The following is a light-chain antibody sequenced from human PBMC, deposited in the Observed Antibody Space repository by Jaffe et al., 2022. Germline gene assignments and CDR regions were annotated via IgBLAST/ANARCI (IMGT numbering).Light chain of an antibody. CDR1: QSVSSY. V-gene: IGKV3-11*01. Sequence: EIVLTQSPATLSLSPGERATLSCRASQSVSSYLAWYQQKPGQAPRLLIYDASNRATGIPARFSGSGSGTDFTLTISSLEPEDFAVYYCQQRSNSDTFGGGTKVEIK. J-gene: IGKJ4*01. CDR2: DAS. CDR3: QQRSNSDT.